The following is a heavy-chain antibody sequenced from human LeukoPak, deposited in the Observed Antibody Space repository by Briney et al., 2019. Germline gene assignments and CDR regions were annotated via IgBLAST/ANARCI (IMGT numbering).Heavy chain of an antibody. Sequence: SETLSLTCAVYGGSFSGYYWSWIRQPPGKGLEWIGEINHSGSTNYNPSLKSRVTISVDTSKNQFSLKLSSVTAADTAVYYCFHDFGDFRTDLWGQGTLVTVSS. D-gene: IGHD4-17*01. V-gene: IGHV4-34*01. J-gene: IGHJ5*02. CDR3: FHDFGDFRTDL. CDR2: INHSGST. CDR1: GGSFSGYY.